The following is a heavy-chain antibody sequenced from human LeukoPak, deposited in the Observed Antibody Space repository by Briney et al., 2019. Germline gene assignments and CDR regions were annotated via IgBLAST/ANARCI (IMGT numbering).Heavy chain of an antibody. D-gene: IGHD4-17*01. J-gene: IGHJ4*02. V-gene: IGHV1-18*01. Sequence: ASVKVSCKASGYTFTIYGISWVRQAPGQGHGWMGWISAYNGNTNYAQKLHGRVTITTDTSTSTAYMELRSLRSDDTAVYYCARLTTVTQFDYWGQGTLVTVSS. CDR3: ARLTTVTQFDY. CDR1: GYTFTIYG. CDR2: ISAYNGNT.